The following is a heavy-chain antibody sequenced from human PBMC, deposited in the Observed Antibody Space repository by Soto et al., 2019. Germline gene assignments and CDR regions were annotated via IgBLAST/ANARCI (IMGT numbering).Heavy chain of an antibody. V-gene: IGHV2-26*01. D-gene: IGHD3-22*01. Sequence: QVTLKESGPVLVKPTETLTLTCTVSGFSLSNGRVGVSWIRQPPGKALEWLAHIFSTDEKSYSTSLKSRLTISKDTSQSQGVLTMTNMDPVDTATCYCARIAYFYDSSGHYFDYWGQGTLVTVSS. J-gene: IGHJ4*02. CDR3: ARIAYFYDSSGHYFDY. CDR2: IFSTDEK. CDR1: GFSLSNGRVG.